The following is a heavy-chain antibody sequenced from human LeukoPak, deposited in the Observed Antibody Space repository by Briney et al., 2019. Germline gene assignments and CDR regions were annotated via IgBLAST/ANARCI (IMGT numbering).Heavy chain of an antibody. Sequence: PGGSLRPSCAASGFTFSSYGMHWVRQAPGKGLEWVAVIWYDGSNKYYADSVKGRFTISRDNSKNTLYPQMNSLRAEDTAVYYCARGRWLQFGYFDYWGQGTLVTVSS. CDR3: ARGRWLQFGYFDY. CDR1: GFTFSSYG. J-gene: IGHJ4*02. D-gene: IGHD5-24*01. CDR2: IWYDGSNK. V-gene: IGHV3-33*01.